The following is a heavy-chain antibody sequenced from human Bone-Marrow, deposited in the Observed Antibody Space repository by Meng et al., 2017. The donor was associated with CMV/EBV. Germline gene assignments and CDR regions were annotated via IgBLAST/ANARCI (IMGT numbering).Heavy chain of an antibody. CDR1: GFTFSSYA. CDR3: ARARGPYGGNHYFDY. CDR2: ISSSSSYI. D-gene: IGHD4-23*01. Sequence: GGSLRLSCAASGFTFSSYAMHWVRQAPGKGLEWVSSISSSSSYIYYADSVKGRFTISRDNAKNSLYLQMNSLRAEDTAVYYYARARGPYGGNHYFDYWGQGTLVTVSS. J-gene: IGHJ4*02. V-gene: IGHV3-21*01.